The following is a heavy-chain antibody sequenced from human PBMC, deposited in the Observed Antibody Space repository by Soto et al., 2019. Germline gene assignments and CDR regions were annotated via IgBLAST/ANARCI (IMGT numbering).Heavy chain of an antibody. CDR2: ISSSTGTT. D-gene: IGHD3-22*01. V-gene: IGHV3-48*01. J-gene: IGHJ4*02. CDR3: ARDCYYDENNFSPPGY. CDR1: GFTFNSYS. Sequence: GGSLRLSCAASGFTFNSYSMSWVRQAPGKGLEWVSYISSSTGTTYYADSVKGRFTISRDNAKNSLYLQMNSLRAEDTAVYYCARDCYYDENNFSPPGYWGQGTLVTVSS.